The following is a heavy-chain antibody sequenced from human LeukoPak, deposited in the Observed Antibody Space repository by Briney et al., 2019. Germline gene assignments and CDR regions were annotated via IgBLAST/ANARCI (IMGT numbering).Heavy chain of an antibody. CDR2: INSDGSST. Sequence: GGSLRLSCAASGFTFSSYWMHWVRQAPGKGLVWVSRINSDGSSTNYADSVRGRFTISRDNAKNTLYLQMNSLRAEDTAVYYCAREGGYSYDYYWGQGTLVTVSS. CDR3: AREGGYSYDYY. J-gene: IGHJ4*02. CDR1: GFTFSSYW. D-gene: IGHD5-18*01. V-gene: IGHV3-74*01.